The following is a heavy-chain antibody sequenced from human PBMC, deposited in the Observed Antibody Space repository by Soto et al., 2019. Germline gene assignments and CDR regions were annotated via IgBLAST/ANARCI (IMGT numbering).Heavy chain of an antibody. J-gene: IGHJ4*02. V-gene: IGHV3-30*03. Sequence: VQLVESGGGVVQPGRSLRLSCAASGFTFSDYAMHWVRQAPGKGLEWVAVVSHDGRNTHYADSVKGRFTISRDSSKNPVSLEMTSRGAEDTAVYYCARGGRRWMVTSDFNYWGQGALVTVSS. CDR2: VSHDGRNT. CDR3: ARGGRRWMVTSDFNY. D-gene: IGHD5-12*01. CDR1: GFTFSDYA.